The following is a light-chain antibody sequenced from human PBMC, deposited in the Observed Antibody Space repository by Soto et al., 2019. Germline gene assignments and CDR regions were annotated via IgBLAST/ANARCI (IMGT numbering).Light chain of an antibody. V-gene: IGKV1-27*01. CDR1: QGISRY. CDR2: AAS. J-gene: IGKJ3*01. CDR3: HKYNSVSFT. Sequence: DIQMTQSPSSLSASVGDRVTITCRASQGISRYLACYQQKPGKVPKLLIYAASTLQTGVPSRFSGSGSETEFTLTISSLQPEDVATYYCHKYNSVSFTFGPVTKVDSK.